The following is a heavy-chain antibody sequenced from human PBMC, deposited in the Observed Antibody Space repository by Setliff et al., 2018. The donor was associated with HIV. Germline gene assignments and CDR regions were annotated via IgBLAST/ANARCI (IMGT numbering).Heavy chain of an antibody. D-gene: IGHD4-17*01. CDR2: MNPNSGAT. J-gene: IGHJ1*01. Sequence: ASVKVSCKTSGHPFSNYDIIWVRRATGQGLEWMGWMNPNSGATGYAQKFKDRFIMTRDTSISTAYMELSSLTSEDTAVYYCARDQGLWDYGGKFLLREYFNHWGQGTLVTVSS. CDR3: ARDQGLWDYGGKFLLREYFNH. V-gene: IGHV1-8*01. CDR1: GHPFSNYD.